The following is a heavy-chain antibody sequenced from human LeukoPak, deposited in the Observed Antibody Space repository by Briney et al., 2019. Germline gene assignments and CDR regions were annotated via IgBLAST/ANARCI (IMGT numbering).Heavy chain of an antibody. D-gene: IGHD3-22*01. CDR2: ISPTGDGA. CDR1: GVTFSTHA. Sequence: PGGSLRLSCATSGVTFSTHALHWVRQAPGKGLEWVSGISPTGDGAYYADSVKGRFTISRDNFKNILYVHMNSLRAEDTAVYYCAKAGDRNYFDYWGQGALVTVSS. V-gene: IGHV3-23*01. CDR3: AKAGDRNYFDY. J-gene: IGHJ4*02.